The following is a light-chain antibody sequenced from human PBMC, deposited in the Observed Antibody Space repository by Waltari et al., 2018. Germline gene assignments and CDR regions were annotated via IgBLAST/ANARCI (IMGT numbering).Light chain of an antibody. CDR3: QVWDSSSDHRV. J-gene: IGLJ3*02. CDR1: NIGSKS. CDR2: YDS. V-gene: IGLV3-21*04. Sequence: SYVLTQPPSVSVAPGKTARITCWGNNIGSKSVTWYQQKPGQAPVLVIYYDSDRPSGIPERFSGSNSGNTATLTISRVEAGDEADYYCQVWDSSSDHRVFGGGTKLTVL.